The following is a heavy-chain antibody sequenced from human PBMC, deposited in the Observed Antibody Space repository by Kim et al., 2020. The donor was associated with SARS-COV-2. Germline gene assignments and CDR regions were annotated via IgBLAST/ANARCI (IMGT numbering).Heavy chain of an antibody. CDR3: AGDGQFLEWLSHGYYYYKMDV. Sequence: GGSLRLSCAASGFTFSSYSMNWVRQAPGKGLEWVSPISSSSSYIYYADSVKGRFTISRDNSKNSLYLQMNSLRAEDTAVYYCAGDGQFLEWLSHGYYYYKMDVWGKGTTVTVSS. J-gene: IGHJ6*03. V-gene: IGHV3-21*01. CDR2: ISSSSSYI. CDR1: GFTFSSYS. D-gene: IGHD3-3*01.